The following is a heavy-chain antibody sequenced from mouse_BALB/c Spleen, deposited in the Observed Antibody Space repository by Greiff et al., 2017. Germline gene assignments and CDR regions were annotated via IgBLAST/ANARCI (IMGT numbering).Heavy chain of an antibody. CDR1: GYTFTSYW. D-gene: IGHD2-4*01. Sequence: QVQLQQPGAELVRPGASVKLSCKASGYTFTSYWINWVKQRPGQGLEWIGNIYPSDSYTNYNQKFKDKATLTVDKSSSTAYMQLSSPTSEDSAVYYCTIYDYDGAYWGQGTLVTVSA. V-gene: IGHV1-69*02. CDR2: IYPSDSYT. CDR3: TIYDYDGAY. J-gene: IGHJ3*01.